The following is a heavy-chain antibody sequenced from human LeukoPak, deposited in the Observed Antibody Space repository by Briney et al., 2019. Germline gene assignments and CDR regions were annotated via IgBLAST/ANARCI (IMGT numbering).Heavy chain of an antibody. Sequence: PSETLSLTCTVSGGSISSSSYYWGWIRQPPGKGLEWIGSIYYSGSTYYNPSLKSRATIFLDTSKNQFSLKLSSVTAADTAVYYCARHSRSGGSGSWYYFDYWGQGTLVIVSS. D-gene: IGHD3-10*01. CDR2: IYYSGST. CDR3: ARHSRSGGSGSWYYFDY. CDR1: GGSISSSSYY. J-gene: IGHJ4*02. V-gene: IGHV4-39*01.